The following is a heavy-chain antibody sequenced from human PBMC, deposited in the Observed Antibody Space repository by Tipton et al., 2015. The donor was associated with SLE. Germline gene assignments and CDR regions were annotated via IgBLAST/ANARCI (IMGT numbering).Heavy chain of an antibody. D-gene: IGHD6-13*01. CDR1: GGSISSGGYS. V-gene: IGHV4-30-2*02. J-gene: IGHJ4*02. CDR2: IYHSGST. CDR3: ARTRSSWFSFDY. Sequence: TLSLTCAVSGGSISSGGYSWSWIRQPPGKGLEWIGYIYHSGSTYYNPSLKSRVTISVDRSKNQFSLKLSSVTAADTAVYYCARTRSSWFSFDYWGQGTLVTVSS.